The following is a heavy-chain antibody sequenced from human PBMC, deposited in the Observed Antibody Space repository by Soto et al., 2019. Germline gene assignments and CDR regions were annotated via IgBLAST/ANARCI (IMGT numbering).Heavy chain of an antibody. V-gene: IGHV3-7*05. CDR2: INQDGSEK. CDR1: GFTFSNYY. CDR3: ARYVGEI. D-gene: IGHD2-15*01. J-gene: IGHJ3*02. Sequence: PGGSLRLSCAASGFTFSNYYMTWVRQAPGKGLQWVASINQDGSEKYSVESVKGRFNISRDNGKNSEYLQMNSLKDEDTAVYYCARYVGEIWGHGTKVTVSS.